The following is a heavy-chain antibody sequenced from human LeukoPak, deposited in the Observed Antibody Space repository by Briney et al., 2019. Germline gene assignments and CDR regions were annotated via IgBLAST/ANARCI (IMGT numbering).Heavy chain of an antibody. Sequence: SETLSLTCTVSGGSISSYYWSWIRQPPGKGLEWIGYIYYSGSTNYNPSLKSRVTISVDTSKNQFSLKLSSVTAADTAVYYCARHVWSIAARPFDYWGQGTLVTVSS. J-gene: IGHJ4*02. D-gene: IGHD6-6*01. CDR3: ARHVWSIAARPFDY. CDR2: IYYSGST. CDR1: GGSISSYY. V-gene: IGHV4-59*08.